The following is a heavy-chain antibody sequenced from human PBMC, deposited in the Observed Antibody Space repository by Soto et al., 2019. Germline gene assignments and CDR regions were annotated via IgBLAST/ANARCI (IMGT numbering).Heavy chain of an antibody. CDR3: ARVQLVRSPAYYYYGMDV. V-gene: IGHV4-30-4*01. CDR2: IYYSGST. J-gene: IGHJ6*02. D-gene: IGHD6-6*01. Sequence: QVQLQESGPGLVKPSQTLSLTCTVSGGSISSGDYYWSWIRQPPGKGLEWIGYIYYSGSTYYNPSLKSRVTISVDTSKNQFSLKLSSVTAADTAVYYCARVQLVRSPAYYYYGMDVWGQGTTVTVSS. CDR1: GGSISSGDYY.